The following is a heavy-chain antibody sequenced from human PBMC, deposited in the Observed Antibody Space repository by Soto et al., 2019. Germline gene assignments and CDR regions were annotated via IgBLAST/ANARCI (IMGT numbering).Heavy chain of an antibody. J-gene: IGHJ6*02. V-gene: IGHV1-18*01. Sequence: ASVKASCKASGYTFTSYGISWVRQAPGQGLEWMGWISAYNGNTNYAQKLQGRVTMTTDTSMSTAYMELRSLRSDDTAVYYCASPRPGIAVAGTQYYYYYYGMDVWGQGTTVTVSS. CDR2: ISAYNGNT. D-gene: IGHD6-19*01. CDR3: ASPRPGIAVAGTQYYYYYYGMDV. CDR1: GYTFTSYG.